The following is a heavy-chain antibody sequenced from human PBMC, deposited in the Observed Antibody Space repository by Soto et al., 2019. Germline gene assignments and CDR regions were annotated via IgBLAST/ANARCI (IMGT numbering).Heavy chain of an antibody. D-gene: IGHD2-2*01. J-gene: IGHJ6*02. Sequence: GGSLRRCCAAAGFTLSSYAMSWVRQAPGKGLEWVANIKQDGGEKKYVDSVKGRFIISRDNAKNSLYLQMHSLRAEDPAVYSFSQPLVLMPAATRRGAPYSYYSGMDVLG. CDR1: GFTLSSYA. V-gene: IGHV3-7*03. CDR2: IKQDGGEK. CDR3: SQPLVLMPAATRRGAPYSYYSGMDV.